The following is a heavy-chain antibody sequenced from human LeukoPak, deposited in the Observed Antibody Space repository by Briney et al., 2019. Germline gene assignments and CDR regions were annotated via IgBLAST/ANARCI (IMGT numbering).Heavy chain of an antibody. CDR1: GFTFSNYW. J-gene: IGHJ4*02. D-gene: IGHD3-3*01. CDR3: ARDAISIFGIVYSYFDY. Sequence: PGGSLRLSCAASGFTFSNYWMTWVRQTPRKGLEWVANIKEDGSKKNYVDSVKGRFTISRDNAKNSLYLQMNSLRAEDTAIYYCARDAISIFGIVYSYFDYWGQGALVIVSS. CDR2: IKEDGSKK. V-gene: IGHV3-7*01.